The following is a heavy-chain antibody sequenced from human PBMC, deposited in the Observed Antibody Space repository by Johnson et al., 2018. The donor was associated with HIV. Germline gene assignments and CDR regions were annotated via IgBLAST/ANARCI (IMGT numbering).Heavy chain of an antibody. CDR3: ARELRGGHTDAFDI. CDR2: VSYDGSYK. D-gene: IGHD5-18*01. Sequence: QVQLVESGGGFVQPGGSLRLSCAASGFTFSTYGMHWVRQAPGKGLEWVAVVSYDGSYKWYADSVKGRFTISRDNSKNTLYLQMNSLRAEDTAVYYCARELRGGHTDAFDIWGQGTIVTVSS. J-gene: IGHJ3*02. V-gene: IGHV3-33*05. CDR1: GFTFSTYG.